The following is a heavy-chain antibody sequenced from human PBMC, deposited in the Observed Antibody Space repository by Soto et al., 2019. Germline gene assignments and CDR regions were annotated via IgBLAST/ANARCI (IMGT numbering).Heavy chain of an antibody. CDR3: ARAPRGGVIIVITSAQIDY. V-gene: IGHV1-46*01. D-gene: IGHD3-10*01. CDR2: ISPDGGST. J-gene: IGHJ4*02. Sequence: QVQLVQSGAEVKKPGASVKVSCKASGYDFSDHYIHWVRQAPGQGLEWMGIISPDGGSTKYSQKFQARITMTRDTSTSTVYRELSSLRSEATAVYYCARAPRGGVIIVITSAQIDYWGQGTRVTVSS. CDR1: GYDFSDHY.